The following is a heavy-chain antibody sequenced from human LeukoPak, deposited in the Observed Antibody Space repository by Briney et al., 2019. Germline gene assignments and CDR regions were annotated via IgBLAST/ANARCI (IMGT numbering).Heavy chain of an antibody. D-gene: IGHD2-15*01. CDR2: TYPGDSNT. CDR1: GYIFTNNW. Sequence: GESPKISCKGSGYIFTNNWIGWVRQMPGKGLEWMGITYPGDSNTRYSPSFQGQVTISADKSISSAYLQWSSLKASDTAMYYCVRSPACSSGTCCPNWFDPWGQGTLVTVSS. V-gene: IGHV5-51*01. CDR3: VRSPACSSGTCCPNWFDP. J-gene: IGHJ5*02.